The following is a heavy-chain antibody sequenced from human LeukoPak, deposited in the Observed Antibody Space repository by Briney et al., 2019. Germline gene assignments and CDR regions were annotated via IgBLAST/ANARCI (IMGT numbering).Heavy chain of an antibody. CDR1: GGSLSSSSYY. Sequence: SETLSLTCTVSGGSLSSSSYYWGWIRQPPGKGLEWIGSIYYSGSTYYNPSLKSRVTISVDTSKNQFSLKLSSVTAADTAVYYCARGDYDFWSGYYYRMYYFDYWGQGTLVTVSS. CDR2: IYYSGST. D-gene: IGHD3-3*01. J-gene: IGHJ4*02. V-gene: IGHV4-39*01. CDR3: ARGDYDFWSGYYYRMYYFDY.